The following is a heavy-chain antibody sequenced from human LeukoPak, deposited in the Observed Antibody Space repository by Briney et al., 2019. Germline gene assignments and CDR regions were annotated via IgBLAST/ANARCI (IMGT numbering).Heavy chain of an antibody. D-gene: IGHD3-16*02. V-gene: IGHV3-33*03. CDR1: GLTFRNYG. J-gene: IGHJ4*02. CDR2: IWYDGSHK. Sequence: GGSLRLSCAASGLTFRNYGMHWVRQAPGKGLEWVAVIWYDGSHKYYVDSVKGRFTISRDNFKNTLYLQMNSLRAEDTAVYYCAKSGSLSHSFDYWGQGTLVTVSS. CDR3: AKSGSLSHSFDY.